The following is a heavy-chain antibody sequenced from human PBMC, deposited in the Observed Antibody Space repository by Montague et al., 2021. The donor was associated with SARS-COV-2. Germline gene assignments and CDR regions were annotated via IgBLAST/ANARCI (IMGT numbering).Heavy chain of an antibody. CDR3: ARGNSSGWYGYYYYGMDV. V-gene: IGHV4-4*02. CDR2: IYHSGST. J-gene: IGHJ6*02. CDR1: GGSISSSNW. Sequence: SETLSLTCAVSGGSISSSNWWSWVRQTPGNGLEWIGEIYHSGSTNYNPSLKSRVTISVDKSKNQFSLKLSSVTAADTAVYYCARGNSSGWYGYYYYGMDVWGQGTTVTVSS. D-gene: IGHD6-19*01.